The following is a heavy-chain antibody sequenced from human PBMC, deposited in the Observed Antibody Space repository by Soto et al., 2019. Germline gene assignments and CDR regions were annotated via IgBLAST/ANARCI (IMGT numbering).Heavy chain of an antibody. Sequence: PGESLKISCKGSAYTFTTYWMGWVRQMAGKGLEWMGIIYPGDSGTRYSPSFQGQVTISADKSISTAYLQWSSLKASDTAMYYCARRGTTVVDGPFDLWGQGTMVTF. CDR1: AYTFTTYW. V-gene: IGHV5-51*01. D-gene: IGHD4-17*01. CDR3: ARRGTTVVDGPFDL. J-gene: IGHJ3*01. CDR2: IYPGDSGT.